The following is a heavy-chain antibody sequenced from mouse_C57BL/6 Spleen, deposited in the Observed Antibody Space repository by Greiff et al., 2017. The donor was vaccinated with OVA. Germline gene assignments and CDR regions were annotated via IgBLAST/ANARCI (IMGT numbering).Heavy chain of an antibody. CDR1: GYSITSGYY. CDR2: ISYDGSN. CDR3: ASFYDGYRYFDY. J-gene: IGHJ2*01. D-gene: IGHD2-3*01. V-gene: IGHV3-6*01. Sequence: EVQLQESGPGLVKPSQSLSLTCSVTGYSITSGYYWNWIRQFPGNKLEWMGYISYDGSNNYNPSLKNRISITRDTSKNQFFLKLNSVTTEDTATYYCASFYDGYRYFDYWGQGTTLTVSS.